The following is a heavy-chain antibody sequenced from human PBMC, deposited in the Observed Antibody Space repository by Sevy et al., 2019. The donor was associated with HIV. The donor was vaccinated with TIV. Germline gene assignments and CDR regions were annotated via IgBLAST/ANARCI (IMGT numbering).Heavy chain of an antibody. Sequence: GGSLRLSCAASGFTFSSFAMSWVRQAPGKGLEWVSVISDSGTSTYYADSVKGRFTISRDNSKNTLHLQMNSLRAEDTAVYYCAKNHYDFWSGYYFGGQGTLVTVSS. D-gene: IGHD3-3*01. CDR2: ISDSGTST. V-gene: IGHV3-23*01. CDR1: GFTFSSFA. J-gene: IGHJ4*02. CDR3: AKNHYDFWSGYYF.